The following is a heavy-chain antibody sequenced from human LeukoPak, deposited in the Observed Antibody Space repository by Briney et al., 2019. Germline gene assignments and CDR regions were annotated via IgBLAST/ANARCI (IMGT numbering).Heavy chain of an antibody. CDR1: GFSVGTFY. V-gene: IGHV3-66*01. Sequence: GGSLRLSCAASGFSVGTFYMSWVRQAPGKGLEWVSVLYTAGPTYYADSVQGRFTISRDNSKNTLFLQMDNLRADDTATYYCARSGPSVLWSKSFDYWGQGALVTVSS. D-gene: IGHD3-10*01. J-gene: IGHJ4*02. CDR3: ARSGPSVLWSKSFDY. CDR2: LYTAGPT.